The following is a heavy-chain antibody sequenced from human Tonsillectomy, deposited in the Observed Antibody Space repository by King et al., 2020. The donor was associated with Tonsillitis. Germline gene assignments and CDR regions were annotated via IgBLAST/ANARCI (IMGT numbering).Heavy chain of an antibody. CDR3: ARDTSFDWYFDL. Sequence: VQLAESGGGLVQPGGSLRLSCAASVFNFNNYGMNWVRQAPGKGREWISYIRNNSNTIYYADSVKGRFTISRDNAKNSLFLQMNSLRAEDTAIYYCARDTSFDWYFDLWGRGTLVTVSS. J-gene: IGHJ2*01. CDR1: VFNFNNYG. CDR2: IRNNSNTI. V-gene: IGHV3-48*04.